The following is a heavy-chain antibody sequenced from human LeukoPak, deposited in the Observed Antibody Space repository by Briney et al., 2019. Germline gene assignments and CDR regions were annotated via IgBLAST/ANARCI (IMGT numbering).Heavy chain of an antibody. J-gene: IGHJ5*02. CDR1: GFIFSDYW. Sequence: GGSLRLSCEASGFIFSDYWMTWVRQAPGKGLEWVANIKYDGSEQYCVDSLKGRFTIARDNAKNSLYLDMNSLRAEDTAIYYCARARQLLGVSNWFDPWGQGTLVTVSS. CDR3: ARARQLLGVSNWFDP. V-gene: IGHV3-7*01. CDR2: IKYDGSEQ. D-gene: IGHD2-2*01.